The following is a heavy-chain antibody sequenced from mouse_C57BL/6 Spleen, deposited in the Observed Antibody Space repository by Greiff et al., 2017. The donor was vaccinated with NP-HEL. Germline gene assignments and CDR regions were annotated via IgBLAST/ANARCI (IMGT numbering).Heavy chain of an antibody. D-gene: IGHD1-1*01. CDR1: GYTFTSYW. J-gene: IGHJ2*01. CDR2: IDPSDSYT. CDR3: ARWPYYYGSSRFDY. V-gene: IGHV1-50*01. Sequence: QVQLQQPGAELVKPGASVKLSCKASGYTFTSYWMQWVKQRPGQGLEWIGEIDPSDSYTNYNQKFKGKATLTVDTSSSTAYMQLSSLTSEDSAVYYCARWPYYYGSSRFDYWGQGTTLTVSS.